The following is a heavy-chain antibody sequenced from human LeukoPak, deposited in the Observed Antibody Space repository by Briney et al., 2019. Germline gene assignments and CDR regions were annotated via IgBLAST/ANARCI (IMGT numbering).Heavy chain of an antibody. V-gene: IGHV3-11*04. J-gene: IGHJ6*04. D-gene: IGHD3-16*01. CDR1: GFTLSDSG. Sequence: PGGSLRLSCAASGFTLSDSGMSWCRQAPGKGLEWVSYISTSGSAIHYADSMKGRFTISRDNAKNSLYLQMNSLSAEDTAVYYCARDRYTNKSYAAYVWVKGTTGIVSS. CDR3: ARDRYTNKSYAAYV. CDR2: ISTSGSAI.